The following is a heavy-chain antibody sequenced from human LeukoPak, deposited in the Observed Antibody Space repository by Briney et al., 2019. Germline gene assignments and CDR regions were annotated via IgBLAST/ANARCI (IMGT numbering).Heavy chain of an antibody. Sequence: GGSLKISCKGSGYSFTSYWIGWVRQMPGKGLEWMGIIYPGDSDTRYSPSFQGQVTISADKSISTAYLQWSSLKASDTAMYYCARRSITGYSYGPIDYWGQGTLVTVSS. CDR3: ARRSITGYSYGPIDY. CDR2: IYPGDSDT. J-gene: IGHJ4*02. V-gene: IGHV5-51*01. D-gene: IGHD5-18*01. CDR1: GYSFTSYW.